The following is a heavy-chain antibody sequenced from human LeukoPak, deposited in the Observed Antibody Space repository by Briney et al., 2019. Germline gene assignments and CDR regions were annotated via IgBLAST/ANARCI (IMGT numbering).Heavy chain of an antibody. Sequence: SETLSLTFPVYLGFFIGYYWSWIRQPAGKGLAGMGEINQSGSTNYNPSLKSRVTISVDTSKNQFSLKLSSVTAADTAVYYCASGRAAAGVSGADYWGQGTLVTVSS. CDR2: INQSGST. J-gene: IGHJ4*02. CDR1: LGFFIGYY. CDR3: ASGRAAAGVSGADY. V-gene: IGHV4-34*01. D-gene: IGHD6-13*01.